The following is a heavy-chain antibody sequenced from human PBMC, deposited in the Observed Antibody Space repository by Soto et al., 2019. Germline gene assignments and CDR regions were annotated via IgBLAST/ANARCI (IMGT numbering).Heavy chain of an antibody. Sequence: PGESLKISCKGSCYSFTSYWISWVRQMPGKGLEWMGRIDPSDSYTNYSPSFQGHVTISADKSISTAYLQWSSLKASDTAMYYCARLLEGYYYYYYGMDVWGQGTTVTVSS. D-gene: IGHD3-3*01. CDR1: CYSFTSYW. V-gene: IGHV5-10-1*01. J-gene: IGHJ6*02. CDR3: ARLLEGYYYYYYGMDV. CDR2: IDPSDSYT.